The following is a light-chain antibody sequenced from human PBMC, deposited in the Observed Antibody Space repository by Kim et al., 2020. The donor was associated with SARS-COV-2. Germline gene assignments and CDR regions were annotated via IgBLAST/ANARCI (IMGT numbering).Light chain of an antibody. CDR3: NSGDSSGNHYV. V-gene: IGLV3-19*01. CDR2: GKN. Sequence: SSELTQDPAVPVALGQTVRITCQGDSLRSYYASWYQQKPGQAPVLVIYGKNNRPSGIPDRFSGSSSGNTTSLTITGAQAEDEADYYCNSGDSSGNHYVFGTGTKVTVL. CDR1: SLRSYY. J-gene: IGLJ1*01.